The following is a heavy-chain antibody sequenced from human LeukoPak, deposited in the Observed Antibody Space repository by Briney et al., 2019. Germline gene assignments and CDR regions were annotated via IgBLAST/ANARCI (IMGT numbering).Heavy chain of an antibody. CDR2: INHSGST. D-gene: IGHD3-22*01. J-gene: IGHJ4*02. CDR1: GGSFSGYY. V-gene: IGHV4-34*01. CDR3: ARCSSGYYRYYYDSSGPFDY. Sequence: TSETLSLTCAVYGGSFSGYYWSWIRQPPGKGLEWIGEINHSGSTNYNPSLKSRVTISVDTSKNQFSLKLSSVTAADTAVYYCARCSSGYYRYYYDSSGPFDYWGQGTLVTVSS.